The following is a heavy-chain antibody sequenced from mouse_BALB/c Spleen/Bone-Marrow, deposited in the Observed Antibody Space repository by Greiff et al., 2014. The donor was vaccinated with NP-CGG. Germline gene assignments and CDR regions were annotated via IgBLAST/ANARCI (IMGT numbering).Heavy chain of an antibody. CDR2: IDPAIFT. D-gene: IGHD2-14*01. V-gene: IGHV14-3*02. CDR1: GFNIKDTY. J-gene: IGHJ1*01. Sequence: EVQVVESGAELVKPGASVKLSCTASGFNIKDTYLRWVKQRPEQGLDWIGRIDPAIFTKYDPKFQGKATITADTSSNTAYLHLSSLTSEDTAVYYCASYRYGWYFDVWGAGTTVTVSS. CDR3: ASYRYGWYFDV.